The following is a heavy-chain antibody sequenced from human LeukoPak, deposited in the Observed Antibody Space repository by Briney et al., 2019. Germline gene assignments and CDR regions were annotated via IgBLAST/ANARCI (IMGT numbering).Heavy chain of an antibody. CDR2: ISGSGGGT. V-gene: IGHV3-23*01. D-gene: IGHD3-22*01. CDR3: AKRGVVIRVILVGFHKEAYYFDS. Sequence: GGSLRLSCAASGFTVSSNYMSWVRQAPGKGLEWVAGISGSGGGTVYADSVKGRFTISRDNPKNTLYLQMNSLRAEDTAVYFCAKRGVVIRVILVGFHKEAYYFDSWGQGALVTVSS. CDR1: GFTVSSNY. J-gene: IGHJ4*02.